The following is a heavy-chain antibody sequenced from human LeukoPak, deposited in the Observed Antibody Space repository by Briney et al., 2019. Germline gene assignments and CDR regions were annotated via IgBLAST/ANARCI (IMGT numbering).Heavy chain of an antibody. V-gene: IGHV5-51*01. CDR2: IYPSDSDT. J-gene: IGHJ4*02. D-gene: IGHD5-18*01. Sequence: PGESLRISCKGSGYSFTSYWIGWGRQMPGKGLEWMGIIYPSDSDTRYSPSFQGQVTISADKSISTAYLQWSSLKASDTAMYYCARHSHVDTAMVTIYWGQGTLVTVSS. CDR3: ARHSHVDTAMVTIY. CDR1: GYSFTSYW.